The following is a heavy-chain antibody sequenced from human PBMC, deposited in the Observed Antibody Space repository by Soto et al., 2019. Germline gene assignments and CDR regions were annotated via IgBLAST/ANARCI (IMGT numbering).Heavy chain of an antibody. J-gene: IGHJ4*02. CDR3: ARDSTSLAEQWFPTGVFDY. Sequence: QVQLVESGGGVVQPGRSLRLSCAASGFTFSSYAMHWVRRAPGKGLEWVAVISYDGSNKYYADSVKDRFTISRDNSKNTLYLQMNSLRAEDTAVYYCARDSTSLAEQWFPTGVFDYWGQGTLVTVSS. CDR2: ISYDGSNK. CDR1: GFTFSSYA. V-gene: IGHV3-30-3*01. D-gene: IGHD6-19*01.